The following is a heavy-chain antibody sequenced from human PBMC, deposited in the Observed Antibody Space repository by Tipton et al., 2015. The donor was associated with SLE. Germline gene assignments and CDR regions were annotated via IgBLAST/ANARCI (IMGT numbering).Heavy chain of an antibody. D-gene: IGHD4-11*01. CDR2: IYYSGST. CDR1: GGSISSSSYY. V-gene: IGHV4-39*07. Sequence: TLSLTCTVSGGSISSSSYYWGWIRQPPGKGLEWIGSIYYSGSTYYNPSLKSRVTMSVDTSKNHFSLKLISVTAADTAVYYCAREFLNPVTTVHYYFDLWGRGTLVTVSS. J-gene: IGHJ2*01. CDR3: AREFLNPVTTVHYYFDL.